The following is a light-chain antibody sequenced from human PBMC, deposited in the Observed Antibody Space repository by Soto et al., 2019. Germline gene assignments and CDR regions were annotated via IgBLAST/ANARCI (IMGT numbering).Light chain of an antibody. CDR2: RAS. CDR3: QQYGSSPLT. CDR1: QSVSSSY. J-gene: IGKJ4*01. Sequence: EIVLTQSTGTLSLSPGEISTLSCRASQSVSSSYLAWYQQKPGQAPKVLIYRASSRATGIPDRFSGSGSGTDFTLTISRLEPEDFAVYYCQQYGSSPLTFGGGTKVDIK. V-gene: IGKV3-20*01.